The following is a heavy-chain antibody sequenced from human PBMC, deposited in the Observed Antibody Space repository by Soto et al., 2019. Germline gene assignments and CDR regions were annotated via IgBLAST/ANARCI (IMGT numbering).Heavy chain of an antibody. CDR3: TRWDYNGANAFHI. J-gene: IGHJ3*02. V-gene: IGHV3-74*01. CDR2: INGDGTRT. D-gene: IGHD1-1*01. Sequence: EVQLVESGGGLVQPGGSLRLSCAASGFTFDSSWMHWVRQAAGKGLAWVSRINGDGTRTSYADSVRGRFTISRDNAKNTVYLQMDSLRVEDTAVYYCTRWDYNGANAFHIWGQGTMVTVSS. CDR1: GFTFDSSW.